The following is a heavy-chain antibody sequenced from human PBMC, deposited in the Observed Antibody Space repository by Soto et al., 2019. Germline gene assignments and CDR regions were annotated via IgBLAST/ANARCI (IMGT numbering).Heavy chain of an antibody. CDR3: ARMDGDYNYYGLDV. Sequence: QVTLKESGPVLVQPTETLTLTCSVSGFSLTNGRMGVSWIRQPPGKALEWLAHFFSDAERSYSTSMQSSLNMYKDSSGSQVVLTMTNMAPADTATYFCARMDGDYNYYGLDVWGHGIAVTVSS. CDR2: FFSDAER. V-gene: IGHV2-26*01. D-gene: IGHD4-17*01. CDR1: GFSLTNGRMG. J-gene: IGHJ6*02.